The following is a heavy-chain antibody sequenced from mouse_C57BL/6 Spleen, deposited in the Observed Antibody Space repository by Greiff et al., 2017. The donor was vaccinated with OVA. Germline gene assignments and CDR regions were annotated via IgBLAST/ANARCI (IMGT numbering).Heavy chain of an antibody. V-gene: IGHV1-82*01. D-gene: IGHD2-4*01. CDR1: GYAFSSHV. CDR3: ARGITSGYAMDY. CDR2: IYPGDGDT. J-gene: IGHJ4*01. Sequence: QVQLQQSGPELVKPGASVKISCKASGYAFSSHVLNWVKQRPGKGLEWIGRIYPGDGDTNYNGKFKGKATLTADKSSSTAYMQLSSLTSEDSAVYFCARGITSGYAMDYWGQGTSVTVSS.